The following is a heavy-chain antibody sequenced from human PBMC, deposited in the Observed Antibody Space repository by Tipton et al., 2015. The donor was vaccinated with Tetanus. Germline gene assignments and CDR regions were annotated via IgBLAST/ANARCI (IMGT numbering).Heavy chain of an antibody. CDR3: ARGAGTLGEYYFDY. D-gene: IGHD3-10*01. CDR2: ISGSGSST. CDR1: GFTFSNYA. V-gene: IGHV3-23*01. J-gene: IGHJ4*02. Sequence: SLRFSCAASGFTFSNYAMNWVRQAPGKGLEWVSTISGSGSSTYYADSVKGRFTISRDNSKNTLFLQMNSLRAEDTAVYYCARGAGTLGEYYFDYWGQGTLVTVSS.